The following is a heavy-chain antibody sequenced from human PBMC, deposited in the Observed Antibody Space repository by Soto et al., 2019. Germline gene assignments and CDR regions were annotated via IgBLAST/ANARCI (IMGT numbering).Heavy chain of an antibody. CDR2: INSRSFYI. J-gene: IGHJ6*02. D-gene: IGHD5-12*01. Sequence: EVQLVESRGGLVKPGGSLRLSCAASGFSFSIYSMDWVRQAPGKGLEWVASINSRSFYIYHADSVKGRFTISRDNAKNSLYLEMNSLRDEDTAVYYCVRGDMLGTASYGMDVWGQGTTVTVSS. CDR3: VRGDMLGTASYGMDV. V-gene: IGHV3-21*02. CDR1: GFSFSIYS.